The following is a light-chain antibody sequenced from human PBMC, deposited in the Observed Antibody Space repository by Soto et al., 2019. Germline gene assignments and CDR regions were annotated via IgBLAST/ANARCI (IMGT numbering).Light chain of an antibody. Sequence: QPVLTQPPSVSGAPGQRVTISCTGSSSNIGAGYDVHWYQQLPGTAPKLLIYGNSNRPSGVPDRFSGSKSGTSASLVITGLQAEDEADYYCQSYDSSSVVFGGGTKLTVL. V-gene: IGLV1-40*01. CDR2: GNS. CDR1: SSNIGAGYD. J-gene: IGLJ2*01. CDR3: QSYDSSSVV.